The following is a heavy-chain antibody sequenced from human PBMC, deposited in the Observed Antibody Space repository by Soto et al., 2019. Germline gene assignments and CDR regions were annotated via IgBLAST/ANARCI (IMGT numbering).Heavy chain of an antibody. V-gene: IGHV4-34*01. CDR3: ARVRDWFDP. Sequence: XATLSLTCAVYGGSFSGYDWNWIRQPPGKGLEWIGEIDHSGYTNYNPSLKSRVTISVDTSKNQFSLRLTSVTAADTAVYYCARVRDWFDPWGQGTLVTVSS. CDR2: IDHSGYT. CDR1: GGSFSGYD. J-gene: IGHJ5*02. D-gene: IGHD3-3*01.